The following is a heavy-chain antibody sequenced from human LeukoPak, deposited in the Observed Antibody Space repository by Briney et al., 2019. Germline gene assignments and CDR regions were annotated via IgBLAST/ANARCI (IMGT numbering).Heavy chain of an antibody. CDR2: IYTSGST. CDR1: GGSISSYY. V-gene: IGHV4-4*09. CDR3: ARGSWDY. J-gene: IGHJ4*02. Sequence: SETLSLTCTVSGGSISSYYRSWIRQPPGKGLEWIGYIYTSGSTNYNPSLKSRVTISVDTSKNQFSLKLSSVTAADTAVYYCARGSWDYWGQGTLVTVSS.